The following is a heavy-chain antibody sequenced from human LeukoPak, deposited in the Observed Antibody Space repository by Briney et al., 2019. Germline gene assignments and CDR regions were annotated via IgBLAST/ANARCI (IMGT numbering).Heavy chain of an antibody. J-gene: IGHJ3*02. CDR2: ISGSGGST. CDR1: GFTFSSYG. Sequence: GGSLRLSCAASGFTFSSYGMSWVRQAPGKGLEWVSAISGSGGSTYYADSVKGRFTISRDNSKNTLYLQMNSLRAEDTAVYYCARGRGYDNAFDIWGQGTMVTVSS. CDR3: ARGRGYDNAFDI. V-gene: IGHV3-23*01. D-gene: IGHD5-12*01.